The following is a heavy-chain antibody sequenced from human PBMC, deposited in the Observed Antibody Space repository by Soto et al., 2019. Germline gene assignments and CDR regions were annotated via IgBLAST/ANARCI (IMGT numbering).Heavy chain of an antibody. CDR2: ISGNNGNT. Sequence: QVQLVQSGAEVKKPGASVKVSCKASGYTFNSFGISWVRQAPGQGLEWMGWISGNNGNTNYAQKFQGRVTMTTDTSTSTAYMEVRSLRSGDTAVYYCARDGPYSSAWFQPWGQGTRVTVSS. D-gene: IGHD6-19*01. V-gene: IGHV1-18*01. CDR3: ARDGPYSSAWFQP. CDR1: GYTFNSFG. J-gene: IGHJ5*02.